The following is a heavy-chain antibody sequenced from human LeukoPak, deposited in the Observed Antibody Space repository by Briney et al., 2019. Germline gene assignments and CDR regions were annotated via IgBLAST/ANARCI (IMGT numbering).Heavy chain of an antibody. CDR2: IRSTANSYAT. J-gene: IGHJ4*02. CDR3: AKDRASWFGEFQGFVFEY. V-gene: IGHV3-73*01. D-gene: IGHD3-10*01. Sequence: TGGSLRLSCAASGFTFSDSALHWVRQASGKGLEWVGRIRSTANSYATAYDVSVKGRFTISRDNAKNSLYLQMNSLRAEDMALYYCAKDRASWFGEFQGFVFEYWGQGTLVTVSS. CDR1: GFTFSDSA.